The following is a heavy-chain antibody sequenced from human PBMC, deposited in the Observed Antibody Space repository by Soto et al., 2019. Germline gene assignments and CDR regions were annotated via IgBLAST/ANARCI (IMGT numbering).Heavy chain of an antibody. Sequence: ASVKVSCKASGYTYPGYYGHWVRQAHGQGLEWMGWINPNSGGTNYAQKFQGWVTMTRDTSISTAYMELSRLRSDDTAVYYCARGANCSGGSCYQKNYYFDYWGQGTLVTVSS. V-gene: IGHV1-2*04. CDR2: INPNSGGT. J-gene: IGHJ4*02. CDR1: GYTYPGYY. D-gene: IGHD2-15*01. CDR3: ARGANCSGGSCYQKNYYFDY.